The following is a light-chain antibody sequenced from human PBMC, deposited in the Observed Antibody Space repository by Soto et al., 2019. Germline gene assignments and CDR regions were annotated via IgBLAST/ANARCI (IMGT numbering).Light chain of an antibody. Sequence: IQLTQHPSKYPPAEGLRLNFTCRASQSISKCLAWYQQTPGKAPKLLIYDASTLQSGVPSRFSGSGSGTEFTLTISSLRPDDFVTYYCQHSYSTSETFGQGTKVDNK. V-gene: IGKV1-5*01. CDR2: DAS. CDR1: QSISKC. J-gene: IGKJ1*01. CDR3: QHSYSTSET.